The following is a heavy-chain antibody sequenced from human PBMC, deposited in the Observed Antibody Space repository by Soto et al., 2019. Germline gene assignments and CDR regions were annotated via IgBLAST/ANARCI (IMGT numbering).Heavy chain of an antibody. V-gene: IGHV3-11*01. CDR3: ARDGRMAADQYWYYYRDL. J-gene: IGHJ6*03. CDR2: ISSSGSTL. D-gene: IGHD6-25*01. Sequence: QVQLVESGGGLVQPGGSLRLSCAASGFTFSDYYMSWIRQAPGKGLEWVSYISSSGSTLYYADSVKGRLTISRDNANNALYLQTNRLRAEHTAGYYCARDGRMAADQYWYYYRDLSVKGATVTV. CDR1: GFTFSDYY.